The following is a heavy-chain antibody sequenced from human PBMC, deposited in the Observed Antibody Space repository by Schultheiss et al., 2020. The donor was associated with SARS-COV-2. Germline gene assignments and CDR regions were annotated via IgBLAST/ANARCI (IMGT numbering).Heavy chain of an antibody. CDR1: GGSISSYY. J-gene: IGHJ4*02. D-gene: IGHD3-16*02. CDR2: IYYSGST. Sequence: SETLSLTCTVSGGSISSYYWSWIRQPPGKGLEWIGYIYYSGSTNYNPSLKSRVTISVDTSKNQFSLKLSSVTAADTAVYYCARDYDYVWGSYRYWGQGTLVTVSS. V-gene: IGHV4-59*12. CDR3: ARDYDYVWGSYRY.